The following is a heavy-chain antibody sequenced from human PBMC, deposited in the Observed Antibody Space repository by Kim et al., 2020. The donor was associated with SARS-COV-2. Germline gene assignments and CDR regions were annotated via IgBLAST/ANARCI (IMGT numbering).Heavy chain of an antibody. D-gene: IGHD3-9*01. CDR1: GGSISSYY. CDR2: IYYSGST. V-gene: IGHV4-59*01. J-gene: IGHJ3*02. Sequence: SETLSLTCTVSGGSISSYYWSWIRQPPGKGLEWIGYIYYSGSTNYNPSLKSRVTISVDTSKNQFSLKLSSVTAADTAVYYCARDRGLRYFAGVGFDIWG. CDR3: ARDRGLRYFAGVGFDI.